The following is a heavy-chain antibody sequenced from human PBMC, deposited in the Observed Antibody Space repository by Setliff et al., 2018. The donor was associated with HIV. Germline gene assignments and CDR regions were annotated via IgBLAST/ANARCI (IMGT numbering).Heavy chain of an antibody. CDR1: GYSISSGYY. J-gene: IGHJ4*02. D-gene: IGHD1-26*01. CDR2: IYHSGST. CDR3: ARHLRWELPYYFDY. V-gene: IGHV4-38-2*01. Sequence: SETLSLTCAVSGYSISSGYYWGWIRQPPGKGLEWIGSIYHSGSTYYNPSLKSRVTISVDTSKNQFSLKLSSVTAADTAVYYCARHLRWELPYYFDYWGQGTLVTVSS.